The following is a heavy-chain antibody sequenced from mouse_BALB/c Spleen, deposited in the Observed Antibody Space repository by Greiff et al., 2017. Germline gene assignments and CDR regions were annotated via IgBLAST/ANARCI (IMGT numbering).Heavy chain of an antibody. J-gene: IGHJ3*01. Sequence: QVHVKQPGAELVKPGTSVKLSCKASGYNFTSYWINWVKLRPGQGLEWIGDIYPGSGSTNYNEKFKSKATLTVDTSSSTAYMQLSSLASEDSALYYCARSGGSPPWFAYWGQGTLVTVSA. V-gene: IGHV1-55*01. CDR2: IYPGSGST. CDR3: ARSGGSPPWFAY. CDR1: GYNFTSYW. D-gene: IGHD3-1*01.